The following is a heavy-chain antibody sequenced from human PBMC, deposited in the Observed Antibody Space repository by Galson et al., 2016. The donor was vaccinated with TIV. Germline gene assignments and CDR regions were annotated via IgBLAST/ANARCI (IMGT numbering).Heavy chain of an antibody. D-gene: IGHD5-24*01. CDR2: IKQDGSEK. Sequence: SLRLSCAASGFSTTNYWMTWVRQPPGKGLEWVANIKQDGSEKYYVDSVKGRFFISRDNAKNFLYLQMNGLRADDTAVYYCARDPAPNSYYYYMDVWGNGTMVSVSS. J-gene: IGHJ6*03. CDR1: GFSTTNYW. V-gene: IGHV3-7*01. CDR3: ARDPAPNSYYYYMDV.